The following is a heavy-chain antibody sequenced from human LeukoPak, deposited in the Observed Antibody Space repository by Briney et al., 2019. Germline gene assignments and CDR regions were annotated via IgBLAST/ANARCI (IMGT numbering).Heavy chain of an antibody. CDR3: ARYGLYNWFDP. CDR2: VSYSGST. CDR1: DDSISTYY. D-gene: IGHD4-17*01. Sequence: PSETLSLTCTVSDDSISTYYWSWIRQPPGKGLEWIGYVSYSGSTNYSPSLKSRVTISVDTSKNQFSLKLSSVTAADTAVYYCARYGLYNWFDPWGQGTLVTVSS. V-gene: IGHV4-59*01. J-gene: IGHJ5*02.